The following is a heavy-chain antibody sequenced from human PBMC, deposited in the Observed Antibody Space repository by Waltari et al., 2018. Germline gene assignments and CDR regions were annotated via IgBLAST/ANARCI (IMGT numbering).Heavy chain of an antibody. V-gene: IGHV3-30-3*01. J-gene: IGHJ4*02. Sequence: QVQLVESGGGVVQPGRSLRLSCAASGFTFSSYAMHWVRQAPGKGLEWVAVISYDGSNKYYADSGKGRFTISRDNAKNSLYLQMNSLRAEDTAVYYCARGPSSVDYWGQGTLVTVSS. CDR1: GFTFSSYA. CDR3: ARGPSSVDY. CDR2: ISYDGSNK. D-gene: IGHD3-10*01.